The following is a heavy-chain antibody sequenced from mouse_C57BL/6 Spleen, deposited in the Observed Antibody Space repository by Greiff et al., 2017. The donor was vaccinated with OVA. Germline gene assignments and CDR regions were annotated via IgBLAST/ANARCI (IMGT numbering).Heavy chain of an antibody. CDR3: AREDSTLDY. CDR2: ISSGSSTI. Sequence: EVHLVESGGGLVKPGGSLKLSCAASGFTFSDYGMHWVRQAPEKGLEWVAYISSGSSTIYYADTVKGRFTISRDNAKNTLFLQMTSLRSEDTAMYYCAREDSTLDYWGQGTTLTVSS. D-gene: IGHD2-5*01. V-gene: IGHV5-17*01. J-gene: IGHJ2*01. CDR1: GFTFSDYG.